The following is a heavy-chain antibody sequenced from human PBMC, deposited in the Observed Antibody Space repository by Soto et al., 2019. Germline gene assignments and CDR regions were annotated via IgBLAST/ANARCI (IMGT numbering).Heavy chain of an antibody. J-gene: IGHJ4*02. Sequence: ASVKVSCKASGGTFSSYTISWVRQAPGQGLEWMGRIIPILGIANYAQKFQGRVTITADKSTSTAYMELSSLRSEDTAVYYCARVITGTIQSDYWGQGTLVTVSS. CDR3: ARVITGTIQSDY. V-gene: IGHV1-69*02. D-gene: IGHD1-7*01. CDR1: GGTFSSYT. CDR2: IIPILGIA.